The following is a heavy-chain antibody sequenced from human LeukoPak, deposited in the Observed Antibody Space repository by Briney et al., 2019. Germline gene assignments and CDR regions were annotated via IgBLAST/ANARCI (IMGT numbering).Heavy chain of an antibody. V-gene: IGHV3-11*04. D-gene: IGHD3-3*01. Sequence: GGSLRLSCAASGFTFSDYYMSWLRQAPGKGLEWVSYISSSGSTIYYADSVKGRFTISRDNAKNSLYLQMNSLRAEDTAVYYCARGTYDFWSGYPDSFDYWGQGTLVTVSS. CDR3: ARGTYDFWSGYPDSFDY. CDR2: ISSSGSTI. CDR1: GFTFSDYY. J-gene: IGHJ4*02.